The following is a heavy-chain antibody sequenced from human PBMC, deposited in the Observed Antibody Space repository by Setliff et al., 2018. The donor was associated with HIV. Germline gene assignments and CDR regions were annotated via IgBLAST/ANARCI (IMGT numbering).Heavy chain of an antibody. D-gene: IGHD5-18*01. CDR2: IYYSGST. J-gene: IGHJ4*02. CDR3: ARGGVQLWLPLFDY. Sequence: SETLSLTCTVSGGSISSHYWSWIRQPPGKGLEWIGYIYYSGSTNYNPSLKSRVTISVDTSKNQFSLKLSSVTAADTAVYFCARGGVQLWLPLFDYWGQGSLVTVSS. V-gene: IGHV4-59*11. CDR1: GGSISSHY.